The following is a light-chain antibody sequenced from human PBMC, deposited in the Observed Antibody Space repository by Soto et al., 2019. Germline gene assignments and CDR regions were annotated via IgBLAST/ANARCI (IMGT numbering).Light chain of an antibody. CDR3: QQRRNWPQT. Sequence: DILLAQSPATLSLSPGERATLSCRASQTISNYLAWYQQKPGQAPRLLIYDASNRAAGIPARFSGRGSGADFTLTISSLEPEDFAVYYWQQRRNWPQTFGQGTRVELK. CDR2: DAS. J-gene: IGKJ1*01. CDR1: QTISNY. V-gene: IGKV3-11*01.